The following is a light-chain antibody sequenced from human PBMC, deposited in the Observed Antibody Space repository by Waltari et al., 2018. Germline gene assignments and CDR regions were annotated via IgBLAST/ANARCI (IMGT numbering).Light chain of an antibody. CDR2: AAS. V-gene: IGKV1-27*01. J-gene: IGKJ4*01. Sequence: DIQMTQSPSSLSASVGDRVTITCRASQDINNYLAWYQQKPGEVPKVLIYAASTVQSGVPSRFSGSGSGTDFTLTISSLQPEDVASYYCQNYYNVPLTFGGGTKVEIK. CDR3: QNYYNVPLT. CDR1: QDINNY.